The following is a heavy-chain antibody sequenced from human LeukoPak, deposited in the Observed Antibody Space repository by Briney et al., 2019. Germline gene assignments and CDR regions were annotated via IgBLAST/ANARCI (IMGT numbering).Heavy chain of an antibody. Sequence: PSETLSLTCTVSGDSISNGDYYWSWIRQPPGKGLEWIGYIYYSGSTYYNPSLKSRVTMSLHTSKHQFSLNLSSVTAADTAVYYCARPKPAVGATSYFDYWGQGTLVTVSS. CDR3: ARPKPAVGATSYFDY. D-gene: IGHD1-26*01. CDR1: GDSISNGDYY. V-gene: IGHV4-30-4*08. J-gene: IGHJ4*02. CDR2: IYYSGST.